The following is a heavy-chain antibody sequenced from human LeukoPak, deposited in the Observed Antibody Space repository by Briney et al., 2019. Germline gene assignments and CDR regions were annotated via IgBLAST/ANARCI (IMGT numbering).Heavy chain of an antibody. CDR2: IYPGDSDI. D-gene: IGHD6-13*01. Sequence: GESLKISCKGSGYSFTTYWIGWVRQMPGKGLEWTGIIYPGDSDIRYSPSFQGQVTISADKSISTAYLQWSSLRASDTAMYFCARQIRRGRAAAGRNDAFDIWGQGTMVTVSS. CDR1: GYSFTTYW. V-gene: IGHV5-51*01. J-gene: IGHJ3*02. CDR3: ARQIRRGRAAAGRNDAFDI.